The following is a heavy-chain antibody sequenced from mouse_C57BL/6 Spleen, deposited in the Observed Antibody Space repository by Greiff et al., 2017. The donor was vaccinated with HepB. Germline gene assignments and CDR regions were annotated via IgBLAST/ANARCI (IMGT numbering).Heavy chain of an antibody. CDR3: ARSDYGSSYYYAMDY. J-gene: IGHJ4*01. V-gene: IGHV1-18*01. CDR2: INPNNGGT. Sequence: EVQLQQSGPELVKPGASVKIPCKASGYTFTDYNMDWVKQSHGKSLEWIGDINPNNGGTIYNQKFKGKATLTVDKSSRTAYMELRSLTSEDTAVYYCARSDYGSSYYYAMDYWGQGTSVTVSS. D-gene: IGHD1-1*01. CDR1: GYTFTDYN.